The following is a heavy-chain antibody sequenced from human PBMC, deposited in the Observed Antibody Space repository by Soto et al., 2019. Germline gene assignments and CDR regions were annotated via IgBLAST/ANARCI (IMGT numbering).Heavy chain of an antibody. CDR3: AREESGVKTEGDFDY. Sequence: EVQLVESGGGLVQPGGSLRPSWPAPGFTGSTSYMAGVLQAPGMGLDWVSVIYSGASTYSADSVKGRFTISRDNSKNTLYLQMNSLRAEDTAVYYCAREESGVKTEGDFDYWGQGPLVTVSS. V-gene: IGHV3-66*01. J-gene: IGHJ4*02. D-gene: IGHD2-8*01. CDR1: GFTGSTSY. CDR2: IYSGAST.